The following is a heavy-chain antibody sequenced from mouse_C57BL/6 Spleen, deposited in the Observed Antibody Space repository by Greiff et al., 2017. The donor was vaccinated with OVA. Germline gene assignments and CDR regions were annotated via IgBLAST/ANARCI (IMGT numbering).Heavy chain of an antibody. V-gene: IGHV1-69*01. CDR3: ARSDYGNWYFDV. CDR2: IDPSDSYT. D-gene: IGHD1-1*01. Sequence: QVQLKQPGAELVMPGASVKLSCKASGYTFTSYWMHWVKQRPGQGLEWIGEIDPSDSYTNYNQKFKGKSTLTVDKSSSTAYMQLSSLTSEDSAVYYCARSDYGNWYFDVWGTGTTVTVSS. J-gene: IGHJ1*03. CDR1: GYTFTSYW.